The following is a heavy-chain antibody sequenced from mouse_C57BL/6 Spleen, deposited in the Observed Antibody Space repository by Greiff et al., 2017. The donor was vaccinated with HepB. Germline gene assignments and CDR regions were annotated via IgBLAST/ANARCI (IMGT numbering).Heavy chain of an antibody. CDR3: ERRVYFDY. V-gene: IGHV1-64*01. J-gene: IGHJ2*01. CDR1: GYTFTSYW. Sequence: QVQLKQPGAELVKPGASVKLSCKASGYTFTSYWMHWVKQRPGQGLEWIGMIHPNSGSTNYNERFKSKATLTVDKSSSTAYRQLSSLTSEDSAVYYSERRVYFDYWGQGTTLTVSS. CDR2: IHPNSGST.